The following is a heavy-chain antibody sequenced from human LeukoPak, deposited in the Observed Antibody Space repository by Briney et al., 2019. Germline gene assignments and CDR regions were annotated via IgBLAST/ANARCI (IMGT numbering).Heavy chain of an antibody. V-gene: IGHV4-59*08. D-gene: IGHD2-21*01. Sequence: SETLSLTCTVSGGSISSYYWSWIRQPPGRVLEWTGYIYYSGTTNYNPSLKSRVTMSVDTSRNQFSLRLSSVTAADTAVYYCARFPRVNSIDYWGQGALVTVSS. CDR2: IYYSGTT. J-gene: IGHJ4*02. CDR1: GGSISSYY. CDR3: ARFPRVNSIDY.